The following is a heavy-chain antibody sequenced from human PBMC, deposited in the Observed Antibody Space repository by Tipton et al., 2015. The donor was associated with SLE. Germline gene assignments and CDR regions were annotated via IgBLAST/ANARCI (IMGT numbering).Heavy chain of an antibody. CDR1: GYSISSGYY. Sequence: TLSLTCAVSGYSISSGYYWGWIRQPPGKGLEWIGSIYHSGSTYYNPSLKSRVTISVDTSKNQFSLKLSSVTAADTAVYYCARTGPLPVVVIAIDAFDIWGQGTMVTVSS. D-gene: IGHD2-21*01. J-gene: IGHJ3*02. CDR2: IYHSGST. V-gene: IGHV4-38-2*01. CDR3: ARTGPLPVVVIAIDAFDI.